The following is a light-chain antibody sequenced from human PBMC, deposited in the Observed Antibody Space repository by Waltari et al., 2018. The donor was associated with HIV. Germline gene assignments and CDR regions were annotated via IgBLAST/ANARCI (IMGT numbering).Light chain of an antibody. CDR1: QNITSY. V-gene: IGKV1-39*01. CDR2: ATS. J-gene: IGKJ1*01. Sequence: DIQMTQSPSSLSASVGDRVTITCRASQNITSYLNWYQQKPGKAPKLLIYATSTLQSGVPSRFSASGSGTDFTLTISSLQPEDFATYYCQQSYGTPRTFGQGTKVEIK. CDR3: QQSYGTPRT.